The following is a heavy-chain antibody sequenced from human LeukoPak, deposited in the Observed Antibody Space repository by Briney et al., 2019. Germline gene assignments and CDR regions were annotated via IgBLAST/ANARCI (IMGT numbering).Heavy chain of an antibody. D-gene: IGHD6-6*01. CDR2: INPNSGGT. Sequence: ASVKVSCKASGYTFTNYYMHWVRQAPGQGLEWMGWINPNSGGTNYAQKFQGRVTMTRDTSISTAYMELSRLRSDDTAVYYCARPAYSSSALLYVDCWGQGTLVTVSS. V-gene: IGHV1-2*02. J-gene: IGHJ4*02. CDR1: GYTFTNYY. CDR3: ARPAYSSSALLYVDC.